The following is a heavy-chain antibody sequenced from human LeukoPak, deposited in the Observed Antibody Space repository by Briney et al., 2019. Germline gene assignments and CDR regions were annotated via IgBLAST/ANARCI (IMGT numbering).Heavy chain of an antibody. CDR2: IYYRWIT. V-gene: IGHV4-59*01. CDR3: ARGDYGSGSPADYYYYDMDV. D-gene: IGHD3-10*01. Sequence: PSETLSLTCTVSGGSTNSYYWSWIRQPPGKGLGWIGYIYYRWITNYNPALKNRVTISVDTSKYQFSLKLTSVTAADTAVYYCARGDYGSGSPADYYYYDMDVWGQGTTVTVSS. J-gene: IGHJ6*02. CDR1: GGSTNSYY.